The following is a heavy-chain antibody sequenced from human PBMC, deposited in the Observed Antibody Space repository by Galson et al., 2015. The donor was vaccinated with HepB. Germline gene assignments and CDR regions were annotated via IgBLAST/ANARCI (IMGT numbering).Heavy chain of an antibody. CDR1: GFTFSTYS. D-gene: IGHD3-10*01. J-gene: IGHJ6*02. CDR2: ITSSSNTI. CDR3: ENSWFGEFGMDV. Sequence: SLRLSCAASGFTFSTYSMSWVRQAPGKGLEWLSYITSSSNTIYCADSVKGRFTTSRDNGKNSLYLQMNSLKTEDTAVYYCENSWFGEFGMDVWGQGTTVTVSS. V-gene: IGHV3-48*01.